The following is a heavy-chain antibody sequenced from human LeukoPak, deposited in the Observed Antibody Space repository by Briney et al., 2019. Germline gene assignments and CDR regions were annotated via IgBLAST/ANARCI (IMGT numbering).Heavy chain of an antibody. Sequence: SESLSLTCTVSGGSISSYYRSWIRHPPRKGLEWMGYIYYSGSTNYNPSLKSRVTISVDTTKNQFSLKLNSVTAADRAVYYCARRIVVVDNWFDLWGQGTLVTVSS. CDR2: IYYSGST. J-gene: IGHJ5*02. CDR1: GGSISSYY. CDR3: ARRIVVVDNWFDL. V-gene: IGHV4-59*01. D-gene: IGHD3-22*01.